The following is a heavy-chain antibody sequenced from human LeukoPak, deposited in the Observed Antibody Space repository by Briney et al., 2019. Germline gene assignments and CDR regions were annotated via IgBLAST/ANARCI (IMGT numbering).Heavy chain of an antibody. CDR3: AKYRGFGDSYDS. J-gene: IGHJ4*02. V-gene: IGHV3-23*01. CDR1: GFTFSSCD. D-gene: IGHD3-10*01. Sequence: GGSLRLSCAASGFTFSSCDMSWVRQAPGKGLEWVSSIGGSGTRTYYADSVKGRFTISRDTSKNTLYLQMNSLRAEDAAVYYCAKYRGFGDSYDSWGQGTLVTVSS. CDR2: IGGSGTRT.